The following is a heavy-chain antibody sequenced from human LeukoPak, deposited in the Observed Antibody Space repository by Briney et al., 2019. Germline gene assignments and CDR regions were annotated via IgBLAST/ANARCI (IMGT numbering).Heavy chain of an antibody. V-gene: IGHV3-30*02. J-gene: IGHJ4*02. CDR1: GFTFSSFV. CDR3: NNPYTYGSWYFHA. Sequence: GGSLRLSCAAPGFTFSSFVMHWVRQTLGKGLEWGAFILYGGSVTFSADSVKGRFTISKENSKKTLYMRMNSLRLADAALYNCNNPYTYGSWYFHAWGQGTLVTVSS. CDR2: ILYGGSVT. D-gene: IGHD5-18*01.